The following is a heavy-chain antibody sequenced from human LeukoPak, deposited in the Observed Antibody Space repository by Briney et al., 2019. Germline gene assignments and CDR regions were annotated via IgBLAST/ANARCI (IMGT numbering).Heavy chain of an antibody. CDR2: IYTSGST. J-gene: IGHJ6*03. CDR1: GGSISSYY. Sequence: SETLSLTCTVSGGSISSYYWSWIRQPAGKGLEWIGRIYTSGSTNYNPSLKSRVTMSVDTSKNQFSLKLSSVTAADTAVYYCARELIVVVPAALHPYYYYYMDVWGKGTTVTVSS. D-gene: IGHD2-2*01. V-gene: IGHV4-4*07. CDR3: ARELIVVVPAALHPYYYYYMDV.